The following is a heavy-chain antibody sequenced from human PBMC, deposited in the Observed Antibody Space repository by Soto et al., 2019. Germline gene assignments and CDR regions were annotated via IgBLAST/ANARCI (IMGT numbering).Heavy chain of an antibody. CDR2: IYYSGST. D-gene: IGHD6-19*01. CDR3: ATSIAVAGVYYYGMDV. J-gene: IGHJ6*02. V-gene: IGHV4-39*01. CDR1: GGSISSSSYY. Sequence: QLQLQESGPGLVKPSETLSLTCTVSGGSISSSSYYWGWIRQPPGKGLEWIGSIYYSGSTYYNPSLKSRVTISVDPSTNQFSLKLSSVTAADTAVYYCATSIAVAGVYYYGMDVWGQGTTVTVSS.